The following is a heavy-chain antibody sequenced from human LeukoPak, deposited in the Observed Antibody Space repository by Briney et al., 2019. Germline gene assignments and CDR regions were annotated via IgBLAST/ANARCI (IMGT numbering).Heavy chain of an antibody. Sequence: ASVKVSCKASGYTFTSYDINWVRQAPGQGLEWMGWMNPNSGNTGYAQKLQGRVIMTKNTSITTAYMDLSSLKFEDTAVYYCARALSWTTESYYYMDVWGKGTTVTVSS. V-gene: IGHV1-8*01. CDR2: MNPNSGNT. CDR3: ARALSWTTESYYYMDV. D-gene: IGHD3/OR15-3a*01. CDR1: GYTFTSYD. J-gene: IGHJ6*03.